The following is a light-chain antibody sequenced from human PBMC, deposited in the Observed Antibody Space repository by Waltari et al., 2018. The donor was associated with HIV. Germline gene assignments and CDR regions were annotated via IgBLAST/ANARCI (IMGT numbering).Light chain of an antibody. J-gene: IGKJ1*01. CDR1: QAIRND. Sequence: AIQMTQSPSSLSASVGDRVPITCRASQAIRNDLGWYQQKPGKAPRLLIYATSSLQSGVPSRFSGSGSGTDFTLTISILQPEDFATYYCLQGYDYPWTFGEGTKVEIK. CDR2: ATS. V-gene: IGKV1-6*01. CDR3: LQGYDYPWT.